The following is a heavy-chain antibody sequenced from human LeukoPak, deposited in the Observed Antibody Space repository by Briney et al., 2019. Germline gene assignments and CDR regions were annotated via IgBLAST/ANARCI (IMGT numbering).Heavy chain of an antibody. J-gene: IGHJ5*02. V-gene: IGHV4-34*01. CDR1: GGSFSGYY. D-gene: IGHD2-21*02. Sequence: NPSETLSLTCAVYGGSFSGYYWSWIRQPPGKGLEWIGEINHSGSTNYNPSLKSRVTISVDTSKNQFSLKLSSVTAADTAVYYCASSKPSEGMVVTATNDWFDPWGQGTLVTVSS. CDR3: ASSKPSEGMVVTATNDWFDP. CDR2: INHSGST.